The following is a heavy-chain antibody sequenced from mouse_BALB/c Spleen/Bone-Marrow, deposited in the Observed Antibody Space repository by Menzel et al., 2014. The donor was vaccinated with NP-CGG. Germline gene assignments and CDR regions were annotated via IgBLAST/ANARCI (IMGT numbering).Heavy chain of an antibody. V-gene: IGHV3-8*02. CDR3: AIITTAWYFDV. CDR1: GDSINSGY. CDR2: ISYSGST. D-gene: IGHD1-2*01. J-gene: IGHJ1*01. Sequence: EVQLQQSGPSLVKPSQTLSPTCSVTGDSINSGYWNWIRKFPGNKLDYMGYISYSGSTYYNPSLKSRISITRDTPKNQYYLQLNSVTTEDTATYYCAIITTAWYFDVWGAGTTVTVSS.